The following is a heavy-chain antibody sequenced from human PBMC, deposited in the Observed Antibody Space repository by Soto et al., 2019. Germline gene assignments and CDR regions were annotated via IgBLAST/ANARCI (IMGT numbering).Heavy chain of an antibody. CDR3: AKAYTRFSMTTVTQSRYYYYYYGMDV. CDR2: ISGSGGST. CDR1: GFTFSSYA. Sequence: GGSLRLSCAASGFTFSSYAMSWVRQAPGKGLEWVSAISGSGGSTYYADSVKGRFTISRDNSKNTLYLQMNSLRAEDTAVYYCAKAYTRFSMTTVTQSRYYYYYYGMDVWGQGTTVTVSS. D-gene: IGHD4-17*01. V-gene: IGHV3-23*01. J-gene: IGHJ6*02.